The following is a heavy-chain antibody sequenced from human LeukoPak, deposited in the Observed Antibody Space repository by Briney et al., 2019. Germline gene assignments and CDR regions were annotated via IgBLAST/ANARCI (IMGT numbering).Heavy chain of an antibody. CDR2: ISYDGINK. V-gene: IGHV3-30*03. J-gene: IGHJ6*02. CDR3: ARDSDGMSV. CDR1: RFTFSTYG. Sequence: GRSLRLSCAASRFTFSTYGMHWVRQAPGKGLGWVALISYDGINKYYADSVKGRFTVSRDNSKSTLYLQVNSLRAEDTAVYYCARDSDGMSVWGLGTTVTVSS.